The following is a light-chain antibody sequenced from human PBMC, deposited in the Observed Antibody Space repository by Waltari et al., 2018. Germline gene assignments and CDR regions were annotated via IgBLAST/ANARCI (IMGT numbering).Light chain of an antibody. CDR2: AAS. J-gene: IGKJ4*01. CDR3: QQANTFPLT. V-gene: IGKV1-12*01. Sequence: DILMTQSPSSVSASVGDRVSITCRASQGIGNWLAWYQQKPGKAPELLIYAASSLQSGVPSRFSGSGSGTDFTLTISSLQPEDFATYYCQQANTFPLTFGGGTKLEIK. CDR1: QGIGNW.